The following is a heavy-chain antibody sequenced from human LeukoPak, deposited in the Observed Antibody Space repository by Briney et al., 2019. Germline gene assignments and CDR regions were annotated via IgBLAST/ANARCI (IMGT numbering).Heavy chain of an antibody. Sequence: PGGSLRLSCAASGFTFSSYGTSWVRQAPGKGLEWVSAISGSGGSTYYADSVKGRFTISRDNSKNTLYLQMSSLRAEDTAVYYCAKGSRYHYDSSGYYSYWGQGTLVTVSS. CDR3: AKGSRYHYDSSGYYSY. CDR1: GFTFSSYG. CDR2: ISGSGGST. D-gene: IGHD3-22*01. V-gene: IGHV3-23*01. J-gene: IGHJ4*02.